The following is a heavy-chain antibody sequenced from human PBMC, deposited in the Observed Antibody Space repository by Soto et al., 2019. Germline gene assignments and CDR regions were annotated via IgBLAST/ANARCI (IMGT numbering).Heavy chain of an antibody. CDR2: IYYSGST. CDR3: ARDRSSGGFDY. V-gene: IGHV4-59*01. Sequence: TSETLSLTCTVSGGSSSSYYWSWIRQPPGKGLEWIGYIYYSGSTNYNPSLKSRVTISVDTSKNQFSLKLSSVTAADTAVYYCARDRSSGGFDYWGQGTLVTVSS. J-gene: IGHJ4*02. CDR1: GGSSSSYY. D-gene: IGHD6-19*01.